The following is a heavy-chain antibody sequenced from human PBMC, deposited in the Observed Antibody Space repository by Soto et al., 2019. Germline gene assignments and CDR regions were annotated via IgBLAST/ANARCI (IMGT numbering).Heavy chain of an antibody. CDR3: ARDSSSAVAGLFDY. Sequence: LSLTCTVSGGSISSGGYYWSWIRQHPGKGLEWIGYIYYSGSTYYNPSLKSRVTISVDTSKNQFSLKLSSVTAADTAVYYCARDSSSAVAGLFDYWGQGTLVTVSS. CDR2: IYYSGST. CDR1: GGSISSGGYY. V-gene: IGHV4-31*03. D-gene: IGHD6-19*01. J-gene: IGHJ4*02.